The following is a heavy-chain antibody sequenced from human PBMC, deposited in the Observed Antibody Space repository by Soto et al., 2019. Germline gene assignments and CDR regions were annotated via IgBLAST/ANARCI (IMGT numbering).Heavy chain of an antibody. V-gene: IGHV3-11*06. CDR1: GFTFNDYY. J-gene: IGHJ4*02. CDR2: ISSTGSYT. Sequence: PGGSLRLSCAASGFTFNDYYMTWIRQAPGTGLEWVSYISSTGSYTKYADSVKGRFTISRDNAKNSLYLQMDSLRDEDTAVYYCATAKLLLPWLFDYWGQGTLVTVSS. CDR3: ATAKLLLPWLFDY. D-gene: IGHD2-15*01.